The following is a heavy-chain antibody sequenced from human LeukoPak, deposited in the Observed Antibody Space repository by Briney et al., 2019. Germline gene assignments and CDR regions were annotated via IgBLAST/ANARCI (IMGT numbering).Heavy chain of an antibody. V-gene: IGHV3-15*01. Sequence: PGGSLRLSCEASGFTFTNAWMNWVRQAPGKGPEWVGRMKSKRDGGATEYAAPVKGRFTISRDDSKSIACLQMNSLKTEDTAVYYCTRGRGWYGYWGQGTLVTVSS. CDR2: MKSKRDGGAT. CDR1: GFTFTNAW. J-gene: IGHJ4*02. CDR3: TRGRGWYGY. D-gene: IGHD6-19*01.